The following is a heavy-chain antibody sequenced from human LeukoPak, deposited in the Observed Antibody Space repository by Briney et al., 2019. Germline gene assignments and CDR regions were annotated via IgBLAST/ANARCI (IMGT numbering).Heavy chain of an antibody. D-gene: IGHD3-22*01. V-gene: IGHV3-69-1*01. CDR1: GFTFSTYS. CDR2: ITSSGFL. CDR3: ARADLPASAYDSSGNPNNTPFYYYYFYGMDV. J-gene: IGHJ6*02. Sequence: GGSLRLSCVASGFTFSTYSMNWVRQTPGKGLEWLSCITSSGFLYYADSVKGRFTISRDNAQNSLYLQMNSLRAEDTATYYCARADLPASAYDSSGNPNNTPFYYYYFYGMDVWGQGTTVTVSS.